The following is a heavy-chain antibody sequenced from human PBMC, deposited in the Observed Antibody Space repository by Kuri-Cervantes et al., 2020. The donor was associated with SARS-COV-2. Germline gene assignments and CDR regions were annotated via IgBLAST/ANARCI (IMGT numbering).Heavy chain of an antibody. V-gene: IGHV3-21*01. J-gene: IGHJ4*02. D-gene: IGHD2-15*01. CDR1: GFTFSSYS. Sequence: GESLKISCAASGFTFSSYSMNWVRQAPGKGLEWVSSISSSSSYIYYADSVKGRFTISRDNAKNSLYLQMNSLRAEDTAVYYCARYLYAAVADWYFDYWGQGTLVTVSS. CDR3: ARYLYAAVADWYFDY. CDR2: ISSSSSYI.